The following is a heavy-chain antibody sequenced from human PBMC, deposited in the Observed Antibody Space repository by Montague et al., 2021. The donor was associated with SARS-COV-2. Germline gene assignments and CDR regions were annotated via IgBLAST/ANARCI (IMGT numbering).Heavy chain of an antibody. CDR2: INHSGGT. V-gene: IGHV4-34*01. J-gene: IGHJ4*02. CDR3: ARPSCSGTRCYGPLWY. Sequence: SETLSLTCAVYGESFSGYYWSWIRQPPGKGLEWIGEINHSGGTNYNPSLKSRVTISVDTSKNQFSLKLSSVTAADTAVYYCARPSCSGTRCYGPLWYWGQGTMVTVSS. D-gene: IGHD2-2*01. CDR1: GESFSGYY.